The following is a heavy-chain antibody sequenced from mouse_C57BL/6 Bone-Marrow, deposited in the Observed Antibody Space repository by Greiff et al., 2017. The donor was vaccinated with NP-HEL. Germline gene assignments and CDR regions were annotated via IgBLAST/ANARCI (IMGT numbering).Heavy chain of an antibody. CDR2: IYPRSGNT. Sequence: QVHVKQSGAELARPGASVKLSCKASGYTFTSYGISWVKQRTGQGLEWIGEIYPRSGNTYYNEKIKGKATLTADKSSSTAYMELLSLTSEDSAVYFCAREGEITTVVGEYFDVWGTGTTVTVSS. J-gene: IGHJ1*03. CDR1: GYTFTSYG. D-gene: IGHD1-1*01. V-gene: IGHV1-81*01. CDR3: AREGEITTVVGEYFDV.